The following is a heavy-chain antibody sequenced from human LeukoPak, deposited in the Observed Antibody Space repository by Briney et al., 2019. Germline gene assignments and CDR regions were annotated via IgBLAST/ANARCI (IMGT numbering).Heavy chain of an antibody. CDR2: INPNSGGT. CDR3: ARDDCSSTSCYAGENWFDP. V-gene: IGHV1-2*02. Sequence: ASVKVSCKASGYTFTGYYMHWVRQAPGRGLEWMGWINPNSGGTNYAQKFQGRVTMTRDTSISTAYMELSRLRSDDTAVYYCARDDCSSTSCYAGENWFDPWGQGTLVTVSS. CDR1: GYTFTGYY. D-gene: IGHD2-2*01. J-gene: IGHJ5*02.